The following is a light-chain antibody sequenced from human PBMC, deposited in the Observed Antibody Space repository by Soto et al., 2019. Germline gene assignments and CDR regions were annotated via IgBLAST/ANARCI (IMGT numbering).Light chain of an antibody. CDR1: TSDVGGYNY. CDR3: CSYAGSYTLV. V-gene: IGLV2-11*01. CDR2: DVT. J-gene: IGLJ2*01. Sequence: QSALTQPRSVSGSPGQSVTISCTATTSDVGGYNYVSWYQQHPGKAPKLLIYDVTKRPSGVPDRFSGSKSGYTASLTISGLQAEDDADYHCCSYAGSYTLVFGGGTKLTVL.